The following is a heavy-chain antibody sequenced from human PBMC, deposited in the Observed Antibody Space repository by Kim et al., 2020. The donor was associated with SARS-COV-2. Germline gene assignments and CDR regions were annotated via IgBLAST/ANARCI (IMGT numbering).Heavy chain of an antibody. CDR2: IYYSGST. V-gene: IGHV4-39*01. CDR3: ARGLRGAIFGVVISYY. J-gene: IGHJ6*01. Sequence: SETLSLTCTVSGGSISSSSYYWGWIRQPPGKGLEWIGSIYYSGSTYYNPSLKSRVTISVDTSKNQFSLKLSSVTAADTAVYYCARGLRGAIFGVVISYY. CDR1: GGSISSSSYY. D-gene: IGHD3-3*01.